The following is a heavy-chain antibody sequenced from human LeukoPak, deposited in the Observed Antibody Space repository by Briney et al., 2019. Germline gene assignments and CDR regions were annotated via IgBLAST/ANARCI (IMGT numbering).Heavy chain of an antibody. CDR3: ARFGPVDIVASLKYYYYGMDV. CDR2: ISAYNGNT. CDR1: GYTFTSYG. Sequence: ASVKVSCKASGYTFTSYGISWVRQAPGQGLEWMGWISAYNGNTNYAQKLQGRVTMTTDTPTSTDYEELRSLRSDDTAVYYCARFGPVDIVASLKYYYYGMDVWGKGTTVTVSS. V-gene: IGHV1-18*04. D-gene: IGHD5-12*01. J-gene: IGHJ6*04.